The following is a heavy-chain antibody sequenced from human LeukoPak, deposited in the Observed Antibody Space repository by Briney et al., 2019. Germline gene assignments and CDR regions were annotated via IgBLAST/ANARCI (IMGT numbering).Heavy chain of an antibody. D-gene: IGHD6-13*01. V-gene: IGHV4-34*01. CDR3: AREREGSSWYDNAFDI. Sequence: SETLSLTCAVYVGSFSVYYWSWIRQPPGRGVEWIGEINHSVSTNYNPSLKSRVTISVDTSKTQFSLKLSSVTAADTAVYYCAREREGSSWYDNAFDIWGQGTMVTVSS. CDR2: INHSVST. CDR1: VGSFSVYY. J-gene: IGHJ3*02.